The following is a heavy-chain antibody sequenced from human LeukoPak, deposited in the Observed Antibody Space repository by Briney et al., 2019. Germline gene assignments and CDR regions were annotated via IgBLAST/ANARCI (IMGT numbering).Heavy chain of an antibody. CDR1: GFTFSSYG. J-gene: IGHJ3*02. V-gene: IGHV3-33*03. Sequence: GRSLRLSCAASGFTFSSYGMHWVRQAPGKGLEWVAVIWYDGSNKYYADSVKGRFTISGDNAKNSLYLQMNSLRAEDTAVYYCLSSFSSDAFDIWGQGTMVTVSS. D-gene: IGHD6-6*01. CDR2: IWYDGSNK. CDR3: LSSFSSDAFDI.